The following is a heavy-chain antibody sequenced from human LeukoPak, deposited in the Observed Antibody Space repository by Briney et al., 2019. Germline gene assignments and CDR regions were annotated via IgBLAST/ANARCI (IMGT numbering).Heavy chain of an antibody. CDR3: ITPLPYSAQ. CDR1: FXFXNAY. CDR2: IKPKTDSETT. Sequence: FXFXNAYXNWVRQAPGKGLEWVGRIKPKTDSETTEYAAPVKDRFSISRDDSKSMMYLQMNSLKTEDTAVYYCITPLPYSAQGGQGTLVTVSS. J-gene: IGHJ4*02. D-gene: IGHD2-21*01. V-gene: IGHV3-15*07.